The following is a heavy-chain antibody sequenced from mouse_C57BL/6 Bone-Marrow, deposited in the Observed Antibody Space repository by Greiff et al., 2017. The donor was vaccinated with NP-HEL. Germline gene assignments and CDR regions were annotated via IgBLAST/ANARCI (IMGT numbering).Heavy chain of an antibody. CDR1: GYTFTSYW. CDR2: IHPNSGST. Sequence: QVQLQQPGAELVKPGASVKLSCKASGYTFTSYWMHWVKQRPGQGLEWIGMIHPNSGSTNYNEKFKSKATLTVDKSSSTAYMQLISLTSEDSAVYYCANYYGNPFAYWGQGTLVTVSA. V-gene: IGHV1-64*01. D-gene: IGHD2-1*01. J-gene: IGHJ3*01. CDR3: ANYYGNPFAY.